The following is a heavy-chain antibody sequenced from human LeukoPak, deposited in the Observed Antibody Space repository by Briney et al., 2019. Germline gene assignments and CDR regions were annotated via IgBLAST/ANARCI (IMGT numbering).Heavy chain of an antibody. V-gene: IGHV1-69*04. Sequence: GASVKVSCKASGGTLSSYAISWVRQAPGQGLEWMGRIIPILGIANYAQKFQGRVTITADKSTSTAYMELSSLRSEDTAVYYCAGADYYDSSGYYGEGFDYWGQGTLVTVSS. CDR2: IIPILGIA. D-gene: IGHD3-22*01. CDR3: AGADYYDSSGYYGEGFDY. CDR1: GGTLSSYA. J-gene: IGHJ4*02.